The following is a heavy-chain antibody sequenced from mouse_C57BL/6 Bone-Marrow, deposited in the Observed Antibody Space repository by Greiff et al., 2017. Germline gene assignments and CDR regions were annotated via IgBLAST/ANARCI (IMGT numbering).Heavy chain of an antibody. Sequence: VQLQQSGAELVKPGASVTLSCKASGYTFTSYWLHWVKQRPGQGLEWIGMIHPNSGSTNYNEKFKSKATLTVDKSSSTAYMQLSSLTSEDSAVYYCARHEYDGACVAYWGQGTLVTVSA. D-gene: IGHD2-4*01. CDR1: GYTFTSYW. CDR2: IHPNSGST. V-gene: IGHV1-64*01. CDR3: ARHEYDGACVAY. J-gene: IGHJ3*01.